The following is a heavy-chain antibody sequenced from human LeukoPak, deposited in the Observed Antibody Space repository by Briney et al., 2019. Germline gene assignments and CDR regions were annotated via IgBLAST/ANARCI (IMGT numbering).Heavy chain of an antibody. D-gene: IGHD6-13*01. CDR2: ISAYNGNT. V-gene: IGHV1-18*01. J-gene: IGHJ4*02. CDR3: ARHAAGSSSWPHFDY. CDR1: GYTFTSYG. Sequence: GASVKVSCKASGYTFTSYGISWVRQAPGQGLEWMGWISAYNGNTNYAQKLQGRVTMTTDTSTSTAYMELRSLRSDDTAVYYCARHAAGSSSWPHFDYWGQGTLVTVSS.